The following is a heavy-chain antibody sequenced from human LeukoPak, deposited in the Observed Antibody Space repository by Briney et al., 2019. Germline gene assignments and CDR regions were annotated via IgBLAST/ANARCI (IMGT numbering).Heavy chain of an antibody. Sequence: ASVKVSCKASGYTFTGYYMHWVRQAPGQGLEWMGWINSNSGATDYAQKFQGRVTMTRDTSISTAYMELSSLRSDDTAVYFCASGASVAYWGQGTLVTVSS. J-gene: IGHJ4*02. D-gene: IGHD4/OR15-4a*01. CDR2: INSNSGAT. CDR1: GYTFTGYY. V-gene: IGHV1-2*02. CDR3: ASGASVAY.